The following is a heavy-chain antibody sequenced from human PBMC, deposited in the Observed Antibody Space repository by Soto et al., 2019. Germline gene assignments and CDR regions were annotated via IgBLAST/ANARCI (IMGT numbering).Heavy chain of an antibody. CDR1: GFTFTSSA. Sequence: VKVSCKASGFTFTSSAMQWVRQARGQRLEWIGWIVVGSGNTNYAQRFQERVTITRDMSTSTAYMELSSLRSEDTAVYYCAAARGYYDILTGYYTPNWFDPWGQGTLVTVSS. CDR2: IVVGSGNT. V-gene: IGHV1-58*02. D-gene: IGHD3-9*01. CDR3: AAARGYYDILTGYYTPNWFDP. J-gene: IGHJ5*02.